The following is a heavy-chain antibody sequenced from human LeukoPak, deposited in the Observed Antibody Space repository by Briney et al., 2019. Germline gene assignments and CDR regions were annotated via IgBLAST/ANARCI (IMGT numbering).Heavy chain of an antibody. CDR3: ARDTAAGLSLTYYYYGMDV. CDR1: GFTFSDYY. J-gene: IGHJ6*02. V-gene: IGHV3-11*01. D-gene: IGHD3/OR15-3a*01. CDR2: ISSSGTTI. Sequence: GGSLRLSCVASGFTFSDYYMNWIRQAPGKGLEWVSYISSSGTTIYYADSVKGRFTISRDNAKNSLYLQINSLRAEDTAVYYCARDTAAGLSLTYYYYGMDVWGQGTTVTVSS.